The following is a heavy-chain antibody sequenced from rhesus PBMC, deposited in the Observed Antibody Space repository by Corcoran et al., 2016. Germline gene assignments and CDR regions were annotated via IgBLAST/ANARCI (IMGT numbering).Heavy chain of an antibody. CDR3: VTIQLQFGS. D-gene: IGHD5-12*01. Sequence: EVQLVESGGGFANPVGSLSFSFAASGFLFSYSWLYWVIQTPGKVVERVTTVNNDGNNTYYADSVRGRFTISRDNSKSTLSLQMNSLRAEDTAIYYCVTIQLQFGSWGQGVVVTVSS. V-gene: IGHV3S42*01. J-gene: IGHJ6*01. CDR2: VNNDGNNT. CDR1: GFLFSYSW.